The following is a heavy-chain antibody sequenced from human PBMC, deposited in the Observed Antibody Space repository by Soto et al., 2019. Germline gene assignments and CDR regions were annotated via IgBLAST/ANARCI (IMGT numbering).Heavy chain of an antibody. CDR3: ARDEATVVTAYWYFDL. CDR1: GYTFTSYG. J-gene: IGHJ2*01. D-gene: IGHD2-15*01. Sequence: QVQLVQSGAEVKKPGASVKVSCKASGYTFTSYGISWVRQAPGQGLEWMGWISAYNGNTNYAQKLQGRVTMTTDTXTXXAYMELRSLRSDDTAVYYCARDEATVVTAYWYFDLWGRGTLVTVSS. V-gene: IGHV1-18*01. CDR2: ISAYNGNT.